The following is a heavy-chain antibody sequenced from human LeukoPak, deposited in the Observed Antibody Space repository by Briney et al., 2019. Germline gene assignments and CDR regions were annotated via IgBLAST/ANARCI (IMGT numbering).Heavy chain of an antibody. Sequence: GASVKVSCRASGYTFTGYHMHWVRQAPGQGLEWMGWISPNSGGTHYAQKFQGRVTMTRDTSISTAYMELSRLRSDDTAVYYCARDKREWELNNWFDPWGQGTLVTVSS. V-gene: IGHV1-2*02. J-gene: IGHJ5*02. CDR2: ISPNSGGT. CDR3: ARDKREWELNNWFDP. D-gene: IGHD1-26*01. CDR1: GYTFTGYH.